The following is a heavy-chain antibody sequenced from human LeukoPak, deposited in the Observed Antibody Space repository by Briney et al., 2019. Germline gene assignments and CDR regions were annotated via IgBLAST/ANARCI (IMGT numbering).Heavy chain of an antibody. Sequence: GGSLRLSCAASGFTFSSYAMSWVRQAPGKGLEWVSAISGSGGSTYYADSVKGRFTISRDNSKNTLYLQMNSLRAEDTAVYYCAKPFSPPGYRYGHLRAYYGMDVWGQGTTVTVSS. J-gene: IGHJ6*02. D-gene: IGHD5-18*01. CDR2: ISGSGGST. CDR1: GFTFSSYA. V-gene: IGHV3-23*01. CDR3: AKPFSPPGYRYGHLRAYYGMDV.